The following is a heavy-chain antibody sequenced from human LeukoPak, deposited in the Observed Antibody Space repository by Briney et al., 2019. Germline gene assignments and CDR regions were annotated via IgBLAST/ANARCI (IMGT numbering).Heavy chain of an antibody. CDR3: AREIHRVNGFLGDY. CDR1: GGSISSYY. CDR2: IYYSGST. Sequence: SETLSLTCTVSGGSISSYYWSWIRQPPGKGLEWIGYIYYSGSTNYNPSLKSRVTISVDTSKNQFSLKLSSVTAADTAVYYCAREIHRVNGFLGDYWGQGTLVTVSS. D-gene: IGHD3-3*01. J-gene: IGHJ4*02. V-gene: IGHV4-59*01.